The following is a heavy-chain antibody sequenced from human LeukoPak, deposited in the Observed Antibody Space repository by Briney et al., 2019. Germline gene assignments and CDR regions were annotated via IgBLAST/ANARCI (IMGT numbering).Heavy chain of an antibody. J-gene: IGHJ4*02. D-gene: IGHD3-3*01. CDR1: GFTFSSHW. CDR2: IKPDGSEE. CDR3: ASVGVGDYDFWSGYWYYFDY. Sequence: PGGSLRLSCAASGFTFSSHWMSWVRQAPGKGLEWVAHIKPDGSEEYYVDSVKGRFTISRDNAKNSLFLQMNSLRAEDTAVYYCASVGVGDYDFWSGYWYYFDYWGQGTLVTVSS. V-gene: IGHV3-7*01.